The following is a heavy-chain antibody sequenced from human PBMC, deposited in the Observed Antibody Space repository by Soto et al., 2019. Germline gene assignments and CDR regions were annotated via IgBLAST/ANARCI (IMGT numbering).Heavy chain of an antibody. V-gene: IGHV3-30-3*01. CDR3: ARELEEYCSGGSCYSGGAFDI. Sequence: GGSLRLSCAASGFTFSSYAMHWVRQAPGKGLEWVAVISYDGSNKYYADSVKGRFTISRYNSKNTLYLQMNSLRAEDTAVYYCARELEEYCSGGSCYSGGAFDIWGQGTMVTVSS. D-gene: IGHD2-15*01. CDR1: GFTFSSYA. CDR2: ISYDGSNK. J-gene: IGHJ3*02.